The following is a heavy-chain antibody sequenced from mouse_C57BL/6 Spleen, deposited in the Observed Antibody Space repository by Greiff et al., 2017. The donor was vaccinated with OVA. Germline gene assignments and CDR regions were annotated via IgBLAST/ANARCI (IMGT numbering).Heavy chain of an antibody. D-gene: IGHD3-3*01. Sequence: QVQLQQSGPELVKPGASVKISCKASGYAFSSSWMNWVKQRPGKGLEWIGRIYPGDGDTNYNGKFKGKATLTADKSSSTAYMQLSSLTSEDSAVYFCARERDFLGYFDVWGTGTTVTVSS. V-gene: IGHV1-82*01. CDR1: GYAFSSSW. J-gene: IGHJ1*03. CDR2: IYPGDGDT. CDR3: ARERDFLGYFDV.